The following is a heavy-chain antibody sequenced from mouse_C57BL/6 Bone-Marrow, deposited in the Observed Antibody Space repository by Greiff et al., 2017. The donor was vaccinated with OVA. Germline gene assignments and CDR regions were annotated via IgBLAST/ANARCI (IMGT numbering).Heavy chain of an antibody. V-gene: IGHV5-6*01. Sequence: EVQRVESGGDLVKPGGSLKLSCAASGFTFSSYGMSWVRQTPDKRLEWVATISSGGSYTYYPDSVKGRFTISRDNAKNTVYLQMSSLKSEDTAMYYCARLYYCGSSYGAWFAYWGQGTLVTVSA. CDR2: ISSGGSYT. D-gene: IGHD1-1*01. J-gene: IGHJ3*01. CDR1: GFTFSSYG. CDR3: ARLYYCGSSYGAWFAY.